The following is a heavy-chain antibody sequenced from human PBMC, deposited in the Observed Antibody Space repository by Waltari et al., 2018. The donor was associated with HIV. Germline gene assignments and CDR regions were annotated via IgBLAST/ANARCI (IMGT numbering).Heavy chain of an antibody. CDR1: GYTFPSDG. D-gene: IGHD3-3*01. V-gene: IGHV1-18*01. CDR3: ARKPDDFWSGYSAVMDV. Sequence: QVQLVQSGTEVKKPGASVKVSCKASGYTFPSDGISWVRQAPGQGLEWMGWISTYNGNTNYAQKLQGRVTMTTDTSTSTAYMELRSLRSDDTAVYYCARKPDDFWSGYSAVMDVWGQGTPVTVSS. CDR2: ISTYNGNT. J-gene: IGHJ6*02.